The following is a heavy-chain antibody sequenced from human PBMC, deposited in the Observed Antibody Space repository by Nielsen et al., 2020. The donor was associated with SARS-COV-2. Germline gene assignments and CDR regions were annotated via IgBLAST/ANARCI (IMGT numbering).Heavy chain of an antibody. CDR3: ARDRGDGYNSGVDS. CDR2: INTNTGNP. Sequence: ASVKVSCKASGYTFKRNAMNWVRQAPGQGLEWMGWINTNTGNPTYAQGFTGRFVFSLDTSVSTAYLQISSLKAEDTAVYYCARDRGDGYNSGVDSWGQGTLVTVSS. V-gene: IGHV7-4-1*02. CDR1: GYTFKRNA. D-gene: IGHD5-24*01. J-gene: IGHJ4*02.